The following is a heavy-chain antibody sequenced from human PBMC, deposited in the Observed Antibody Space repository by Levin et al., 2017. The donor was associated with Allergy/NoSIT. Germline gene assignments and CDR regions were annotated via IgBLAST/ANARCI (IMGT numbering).Heavy chain of an antibody. D-gene: IGHD6-13*01. CDR3: ARESSWGVADY. CDR2: IKQDGSEK. Sequence: GASVKVSCAASGFTFSSYWMSWVRQAPGKGLEWVANIKQDGSEKYYVDSVKGRFTISRDNAKNSLYLQMNSLRAEDTAVYYCARESSWGVADYWGQGTLVTVSS. V-gene: IGHV3-7*01. CDR1: GFTFSSYW. J-gene: IGHJ4*02.